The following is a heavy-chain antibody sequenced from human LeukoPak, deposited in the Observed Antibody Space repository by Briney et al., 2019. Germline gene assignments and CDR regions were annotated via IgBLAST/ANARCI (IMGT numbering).Heavy chain of an antibody. CDR3: VNVGLIEVTGTAH. V-gene: IGHV1-46*01. D-gene: IGHD6-19*01. CDR2: INPSGTST. Sequence: GASVKVSCKASGYTFTRYYMHWVRQAPGQGLEWMGVINPSGTSTTYAQKFQGRVTMTRDTSTSTVYMELGSQRSEDTAVYYCVNVGLIEVTGTAHWGQGTLVTVSS. J-gene: IGHJ4*02. CDR1: GYTFTRYY.